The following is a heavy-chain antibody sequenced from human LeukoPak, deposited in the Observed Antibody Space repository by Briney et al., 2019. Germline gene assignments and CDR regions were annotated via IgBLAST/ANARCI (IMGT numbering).Heavy chain of an antibody. Sequence: ASVKVSCKASGYTFTSYGISWVRQAPGQGLEWMGWISAYNGNTNYAQKLQGRVTMTTDTSTSTAYMELRSLRSDDTAVYYCARDPTLYSSGWYGDYWGQGTLVTVSS. CDR1: GYTFTSYG. V-gene: IGHV1-18*01. D-gene: IGHD6-19*01. CDR3: ARDPTLYSSGWYGDY. CDR2: ISAYNGNT. J-gene: IGHJ4*02.